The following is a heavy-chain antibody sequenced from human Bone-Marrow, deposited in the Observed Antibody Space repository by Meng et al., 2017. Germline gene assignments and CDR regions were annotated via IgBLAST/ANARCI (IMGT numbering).Heavy chain of an antibody. Sequence: QLQLQESGPGLVKPSETLSLTCTVSGGSISSSSYYWGWIRQPPGKGLEWIASVYYRGSTYYNPSLKSRVTISVDTSKNQFSLRLSSVTAADTAVYYCARESSSGSYYFDYWGQGTLVTVSS. J-gene: IGHJ4*02. CDR1: GGSISSSSYY. V-gene: IGHV4-39*07. CDR3: ARESSSGSYYFDY. D-gene: IGHD6-19*01. CDR2: VYYRGST.